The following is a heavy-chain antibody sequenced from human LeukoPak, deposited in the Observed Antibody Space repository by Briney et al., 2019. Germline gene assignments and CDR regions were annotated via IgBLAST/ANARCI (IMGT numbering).Heavy chain of an antibody. CDR2: ISSSGSTR. CDR1: GFTFSDYW. V-gene: IGHV3-11*04. D-gene: IGHD5/OR15-5a*01. CDR3: ASQAVFDAFDI. J-gene: IGHJ3*02. Sequence: GGSLRLSCAASGFTFSDYWMSWIRQAPGKGLEWVSYISSSGSTRYYADSMKGRFTISRDNAKNSLYLQMNSLRAEDTAVYYCASQAVFDAFDIWGQGTIVTVSS.